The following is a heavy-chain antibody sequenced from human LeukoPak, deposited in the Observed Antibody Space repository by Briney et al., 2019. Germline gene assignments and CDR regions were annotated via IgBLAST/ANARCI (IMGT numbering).Heavy chain of an antibody. J-gene: IGHJ4*02. CDR2: INHSGST. V-gene: IGHV4-34*01. Sequence: SETLSLTCAVYGGSFSGYYWSWIRQPPGKGLEWIGEINHSGSTNYNPSLKSRVTISVDTSKNQFSLKLSSVTAADTGVYYCARGVVVAATPRFDYWGQGTLVTVSS. CDR1: GGSFSGYY. D-gene: IGHD2-15*01. CDR3: ARGVVVAATPRFDY.